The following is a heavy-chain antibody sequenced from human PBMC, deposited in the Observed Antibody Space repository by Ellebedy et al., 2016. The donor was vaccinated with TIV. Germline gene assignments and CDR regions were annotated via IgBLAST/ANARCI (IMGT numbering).Heavy chain of an antibody. J-gene: IGHJ6*03. Sequence: ASVKVSCXASGYTFTSYGISWVRQAPGQGLEWMGWISAYNGNTNYAQKLQGRVTMTTDTSTSTAYMELRSLRSDDTAVYYCARVTPDLDYMFYYYYYYMDVWGKGTTVTVSS. V-gene: IGHV1-18*01. CDR2: ISAYNGNT. D-gene: IGHD4-11*01. CDR3: ARVTPDLDYMFYYYYYYMDV. CDR1: GYTFTSYG.